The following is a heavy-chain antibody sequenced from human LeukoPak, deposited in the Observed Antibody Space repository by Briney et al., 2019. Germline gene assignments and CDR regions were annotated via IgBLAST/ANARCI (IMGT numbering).Heavy chain of an antibody. CDR1: GGSFSGYY. CDR2: IYYSGST. D-gene: IGHD3-22*01. CDR3: ARLTGSGYGFDI. Sequence: SETLSLTCAVYGGSFSGYYWSWIRQPPGKGLEWIGYIYYSGSTNYNPSLKSRVTISVDTSKNQFSLKLSSVTAAGTAVYYCARLTGSGYGFDIWGQGTMVTVSS. V-gene: IGHV4-59*08. J-gene: IGHJ3*02.